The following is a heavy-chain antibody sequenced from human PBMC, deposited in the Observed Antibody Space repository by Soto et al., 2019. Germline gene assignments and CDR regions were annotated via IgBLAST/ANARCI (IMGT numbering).Heavy chain of an antibody. V-gene: IGHV1-18*01. CDR2: ISAYNGNT. CDR1: GYTFTSYG. CDR3: ARDRYCSSTSCYVDFDY. J-gene: IGHJ4*02. Sequence: ASVKVSCKASGYTFTSYGISWVRQAPGQGLEWMGWISAYNGNTNYAQKLQGRVTMTTDTSTSTAYMELRSLRSDDTAVYYCARDRYCSSTSCYVDFDYWGQGALVTVSS. D-gene: IGHD2-2*01.